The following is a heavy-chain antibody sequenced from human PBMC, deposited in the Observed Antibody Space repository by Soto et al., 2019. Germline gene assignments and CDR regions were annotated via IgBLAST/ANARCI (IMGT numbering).Heavy chain of an antibody. CDR2: TRNKANSYTP. CDR1: GFTFSDNY. CDR3: ASGACRGGGCYAGGY. V-gene: IGHV3-72*01. J-gene: IGHJ4*02. Sequence: ESGGGLVQPEGSLRLSCAASGFTFSDNYMDWVRQAPGKGLEWVGRTRNKANSYTPEYAASVKGRFIISRDDSRNPLNRTMNSLNTDDTAVYYCASGACRGGGCYAGGYWCQGTLVTDSS. D-gene: IGHD2-15*01.